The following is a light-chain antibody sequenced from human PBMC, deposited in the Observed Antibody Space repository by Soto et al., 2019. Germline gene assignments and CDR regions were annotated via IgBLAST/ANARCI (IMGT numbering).Light chain of an antibody. V-gene: IGKV3-20*01. Sequence: EILLTQSPGTLSLSPGERATLSCRASQSVSSTYLSWYQLKPGQAPRLLIYGASSRATGIPDRFSGGGSGTDFTLTICRLEPEDFAVYYCQQYGYSFRAFGQGTKVEL. CDR3: QQYGYSFRA. CDR2: GAS. J-gene: IGKJ1*01. CDR1: QSVSSTY.